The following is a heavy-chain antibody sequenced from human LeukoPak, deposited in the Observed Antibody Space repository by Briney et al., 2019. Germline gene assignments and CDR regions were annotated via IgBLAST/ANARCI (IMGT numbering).Heavy chain of an antibody. D-gene: IGHD5-12*01. Sequence: PGRSLRLSCAASGFTFSNYGMNWVRQAPGKGLEWVSYISSSSDAIYYADSVKGRFSISRDNAKNSLYLEMNSLRDEDTAVYYCARAMRSGYDYWGQGTLVTVSS. CDR3: ARAMRSGYDY. J-gene: IGHJ4*02. V-gene: IGHV3-48*02. CDR2: ISSSSDAI. CDR1: GFTFSNYG.